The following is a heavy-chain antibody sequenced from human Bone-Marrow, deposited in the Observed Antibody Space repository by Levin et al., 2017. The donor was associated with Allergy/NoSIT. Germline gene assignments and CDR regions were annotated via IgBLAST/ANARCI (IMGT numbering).Heavy chain of an antibody. CDR1: GGSISSGDYY. CDR2: IYYSGST. J-gene: IGHJ4*02. V-gene: IGHV4-30-4*01. CDR3: AREGITMVRGVISDY. Sequence: SETLSLTCTVSGGSISSGDYYWSWIRQPPGKGLEWIGYIYYSGSTYYNPSLKSRVTISVDTSKNQFSLKLSSVTAADTAVYYCAREGITMVRGVISDYWGQGTLVTVSS. D-gene: IGHD3-10*01.